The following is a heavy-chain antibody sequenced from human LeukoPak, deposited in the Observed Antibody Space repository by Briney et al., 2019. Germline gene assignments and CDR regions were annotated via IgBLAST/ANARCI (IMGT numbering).Heavy chain of an antibody. J-gene: IGHJ5*02. CDR2: ISSSSSTI. D-gene: IGHD1-26*01. Sequence: GGSLRLSCAASEFTFGSFAMSWVRQAPGKGLEWVSYISSSSSTIYYADSVKGRFTISRDNAKNSLYLQMNSLRDEDTAVYYCARERIVGATTDWFDPWGQGTLVTVSS. V-gene: IGHV3-48*02. CDR1: EFTFGSFA. CDR3: ARERIVGATTDWFDP.